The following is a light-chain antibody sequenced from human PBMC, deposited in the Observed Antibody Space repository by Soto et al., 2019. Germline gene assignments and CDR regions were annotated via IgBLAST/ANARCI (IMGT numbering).Light chain of an antibody. V-gene: IGLV1-44*01. CDR3: ATWDDSLNCVV. Sequence: QSALTQPPSASGTPGQRVTISCSGSSSNIGGNVVNWYHQLPGTAPKLLIYSDNQRPSGVPDRFSGSKSGTSASLAISGLQSEDEADYHCATWDDSLNCVVFGGGTKVTVL. J-gene: IGLJ2*01. CDR1: SSNIGGNV. CDR2: SDN.